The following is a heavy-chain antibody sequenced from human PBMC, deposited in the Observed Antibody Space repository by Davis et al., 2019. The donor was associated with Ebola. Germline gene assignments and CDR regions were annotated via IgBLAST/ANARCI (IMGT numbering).Heavy chain of an antibody. Sequence: MPSETLSPTCTVSGGSISSYYWSWIRQPPGKGLEWIGYIYYSGNTYYNPSLKSRVTISVDTSENHFSLKLSSVTAADTAVYYCATGAYYGSGYYFDYWGQGTLVTVSS. V-gene: IGHV4-59*08. CDR3: ATGAYYGSGYYFDY. CDR1: GGSISSYY. J-gene: IGHJ4*02. D-gene: IGHD3-10*01. CDR2: IYYSGNT.